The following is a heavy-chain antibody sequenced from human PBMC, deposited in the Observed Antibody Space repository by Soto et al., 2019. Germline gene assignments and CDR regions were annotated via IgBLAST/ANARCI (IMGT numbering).Heavy chain of an antibody. Sequence: PSETLSLTCTVSGGSVSSGSYYWSWIRQPPGKGLEWIGYIYYSGSTNYNPSLKSRVTISVDTSKNQFSLKLSSVTAADTAVYYCARDPFFGVDSREPGGAFDIWGQGTMVTVSS. J-gene: IGHJ3*02. V-gene: IGHV4-61*01. D-gene: IGHD3-22*01. CDR2: IYYSGST. CDR3: ARDPFFGVDSREPGGAFDI. CDR1: GGSVSSGSYY.